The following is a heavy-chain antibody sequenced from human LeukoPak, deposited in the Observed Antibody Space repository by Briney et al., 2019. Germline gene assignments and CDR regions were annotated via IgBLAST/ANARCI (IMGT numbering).Heavy chain of an antibody. J-gene: IGHJ4*02. CDR1: GGTFSSYA. CDR2: VYPSGGST. V-gene: IGHV1-46*01. D-gene: IGHD6-13*01. CDR3: ARGLPAAAGTYFDY. Sequence: ASVKVSCKASGGTFSSYAISWVRQAPGQGLEWMGIVYPSGGSTGYAQNFQGRVTMTRDTSTSTVYMELSSLRSEDTAIYYCARGLPAAAGTYFDYWGQGTLVTVSS.